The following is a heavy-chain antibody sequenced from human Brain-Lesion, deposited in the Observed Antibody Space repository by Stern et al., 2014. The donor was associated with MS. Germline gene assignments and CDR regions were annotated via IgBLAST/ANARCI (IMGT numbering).Heavy chain of an antibody. D-gene: IGHD1-14*01. CDR3: ARDITGSSAYFAY. Sequence: EVQLLESGGDLVQPGRSLRLSCAAFGFTFDDYAMHWVRPPPGKGLERVAGLRWNSGTIGDADSLRGRFTTSRDNAYSSLYLQMNSLRPEDTALYYCARDITGSSAYFAYWGQGTLVTVSS. V-gene: IGHV3-9*01. CDR1: GFTFDDYA. J-gene: IGHJ4*02. CDR2: LRWNSGTI.